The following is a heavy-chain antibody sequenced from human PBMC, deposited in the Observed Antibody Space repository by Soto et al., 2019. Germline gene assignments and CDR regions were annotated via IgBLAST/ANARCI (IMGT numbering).Heavy chain of an antibody. D-gene: IGHD6-19*01. V-gene: IGHV1-18*01. CDR1: GYTFTSYG. Sequence: ASVKVSCKASGYTFTSYGISWVRQAPGQGLEWMGWISAYNGNTNYAQKLQGRVTMTTDTSTSTAYMELRSLRSDDTAVYYCARDTLKYSSGWYYFVYCGQGTLVTVSS. CDR2: ISAYNGNT. CDR3: ARDTLKYSSGWYYFVY. J-gene: IGHJ4*02.